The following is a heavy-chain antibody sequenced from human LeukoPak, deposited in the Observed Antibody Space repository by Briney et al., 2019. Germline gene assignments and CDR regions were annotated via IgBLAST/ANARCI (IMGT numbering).Heavy chain of an antibody. CDR1: GFTFNTYS. J-gene: IGHJ4*02. V-gene: IGHV3-21*01. Sequence: PGGSLRLSCAASGFTFNTYSMTWLRQAPGKGLEWVSYINGSGTYIYYADSVKGRFTISRDNAKNSLYLQMNGLRAEDTAVYYCARAYFYDTSGYYYGYWGQGTLVTVSS. D-gene: IGHD3-22*01. CDR2: INGSGTYI. CDR3: ARAYFYDTSGYYYGY.